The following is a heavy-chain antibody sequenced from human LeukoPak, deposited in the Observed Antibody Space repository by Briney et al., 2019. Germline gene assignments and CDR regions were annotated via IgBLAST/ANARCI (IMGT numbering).Heavy chain of an antibody. D-gene: IGHD3-10*01. CDR2: IYYSGST. J-gene: IGHJ5*02. CDR1: GGSISSYY. CDR3: ARSDNGSGSYGWFDP. V-gene: IGHV4-59*01. Sequence: SETLSLTCTVSGGSISSYYWSWIRQPPGKGLEWIGYIYYSGSTNYNPSLKSRVTISVDTSKNQFSLKLSSVTAADTAVYYCARSDNGSGSYGWFDPWGQGTLVTVSS.